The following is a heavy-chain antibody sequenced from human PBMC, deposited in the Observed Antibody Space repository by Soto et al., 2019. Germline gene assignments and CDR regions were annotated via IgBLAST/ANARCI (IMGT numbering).Heavy chain of an antibody. J-gene: IGHJ4*02. CDR3: AKDQGDGDYAPDY. CDR1: GFTFSSYA. D-gene: IGHD4-17*01. V-gene: IGHV3-23*01. Sequence: EVQLLESGGGLVQPGGSLRLSCAASGFTFSSYAMSWVRQAPGKGLEWVSAISGSGGSTYYADSVKGRFTIARDNSKNTLYLQMNSLRAEDTAVYYCAKDQGDGDYAPDYWGQGTLVTVSS. CDR2: ISGSGGST.